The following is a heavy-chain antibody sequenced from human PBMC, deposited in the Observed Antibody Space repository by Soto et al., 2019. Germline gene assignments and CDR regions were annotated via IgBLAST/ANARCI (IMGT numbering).Heavy chain of an antibody. J-gene: IGHJ4*02. CDR1: VGSISTDY. Sequence: SETLSLTCTVSVGSISTDYWSWIREPAGKGLEWIGRIYSSGSTNYNPSLKSRATMSVDTSKNQFSLKLTSVTTADTAVYYCVRGLSGSPYYFDYWGQGTLVTVS. CDR2: IYSSGST. V-gene: IGHV4-4*07. D-gene: IGHD1-26*01. CDR3: VRGLSGSPYYFDY.